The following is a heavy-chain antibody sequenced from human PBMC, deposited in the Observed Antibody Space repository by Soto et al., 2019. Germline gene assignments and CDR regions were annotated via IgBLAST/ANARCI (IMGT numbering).Heavy chain of an antibody. V-gene: IGHV4-4*02. D-gene: IGHD5-12*01. CDR3: ARDWYRDGYNGGYFDY. J-gene: IGHJ4*02. CDR2: IFHDGTA. Sequence: SETLSLTCAVSGVSISSGNWWTWVRQSPQRGLEYIGEIFHDGTANYYPSFERRVAISVDTSKNQFSLKLSSVTAADTAVYYCARDWYRDGYNGGYFDYWGQGTLVTVSS. CDR1: GVSISSGNW.